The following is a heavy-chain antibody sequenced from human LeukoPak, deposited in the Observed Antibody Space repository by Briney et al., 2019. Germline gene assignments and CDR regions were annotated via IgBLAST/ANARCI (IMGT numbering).Heavy chain of an antibody. CDR1: GFTFSNYN. V-gene: IGHV3-21*04. Sequence: GGSLRLSCAASGFTFSNYNMNWVRQAPGKAMEWVSSITRSGTYIFYADSVKGRFTISRDISKNTLYLQMNSLRAEDTAVYYCARSQYYYGSGSYNYYMDDWGKGTTVTLSS. CDR3: ARSQYYYGSGSYNYYMDD. CDR2: ITRSGTYI. J-gene: IGHJ6*03. D-gene: IGHD3-10*01.